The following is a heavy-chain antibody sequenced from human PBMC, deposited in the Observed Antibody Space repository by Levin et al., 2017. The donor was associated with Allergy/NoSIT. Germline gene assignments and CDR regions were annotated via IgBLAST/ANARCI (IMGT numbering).Heavy chain of an antibody. V-gene: IGHV3-66*01. CDR1: GFDVSTNY. D-gene: IGHD3-10*01. CDR3: ARDLQLIHYHGSEGWFDP. CDR2: IYSGGST. J-gene: IGHJ5*02. Sequence: GESLKISCAVSGFDVSTNYMSWVRQAPGKGLEWVSVIYSGGSTYYADSVEGRFTVSRDNSKNTLYLQMNSLRAEDTAMYYCARDLQLIHYHGSEGWFDPWGQGTLVTVSS.